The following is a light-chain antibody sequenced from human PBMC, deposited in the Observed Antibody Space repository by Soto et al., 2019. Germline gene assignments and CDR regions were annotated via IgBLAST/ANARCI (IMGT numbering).Light chain of an antibody. CDR1: SSVVGIFNY. Sequence: QSALTQPPSASGSPGQSVTISCTGTSSVVGIFNYVSWYQQHPDQAPKLLIFEVNKRPSGVPDRFSASKSGNTASLTVSGLQAEDEADYYCCSYAGSNTLIFGGGTKLTVL. CDR3: CSYAGSNTLI. J-gene: IGLJ2*01. V-gene: IGLV2-8*01. CDR2: EVN.